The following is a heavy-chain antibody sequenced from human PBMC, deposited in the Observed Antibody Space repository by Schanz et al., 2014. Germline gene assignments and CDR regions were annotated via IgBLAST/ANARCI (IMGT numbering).Heavy chain of an antibody. CDR2: IYSGGIT. V-gene: IGHV3-53*01. CDR1: GFTVSSNY. Sequence: EVQLVESGGGLIQPGGSLRLSCAASGFTVSSNYMSWVRQAPGKGLEWVAVIYSGGITYYADSVKGRFTISRDSSRNTLYLQMNSLRAEDTAVYYCASLYDREYFDYWGQGTLVTVSS. D-gene: IGHD2-8*01. J-gene: IGHJ4*02. CDR3: ASLYDREYFDY.